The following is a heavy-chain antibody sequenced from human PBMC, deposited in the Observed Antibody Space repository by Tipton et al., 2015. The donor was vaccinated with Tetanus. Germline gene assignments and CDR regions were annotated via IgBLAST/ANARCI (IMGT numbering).Heavy chain of an antibody. CDR1: GGSLSTFY. V-gene: IGHV4-4*07. Sequence: LRLSCTVSGGSLSTFYWNWIRQPAGKGLEWIGRIYSSGNTNYNPSLKSRVTMSIDTSKNQFSLGLTSVTAADTAVYYCARDFRERSGTYFSYYYTMDVWGQGTTVTVSS. CDR3: ARDFRERSGTYFSYYYTMDV. J-gene: IGHJ6*02. CDR2: IYSSGNT. D-gene: IGHD1-26*01.